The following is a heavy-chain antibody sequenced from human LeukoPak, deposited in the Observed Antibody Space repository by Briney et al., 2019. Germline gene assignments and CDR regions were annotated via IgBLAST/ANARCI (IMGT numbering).Heavy chain of an antibody. V-gene: IGHV3-30-3*01. Sequence: PGRSLRLSCAASGVTFSSYAMHGVRQAPGKGMGWVAVISYDGSNKYYADSVKGRFTISRDNSKNTLYLQMNSLRAEDTAVYYCARGATYYDFWSGYYRDWGQGTLVTVSS. D-gene: IGHD3-3*01. CDR3: ARGATYYDFWSGYYRD. CDR2: ISYDGSNK. CDR1: GVTFSSYA. J-gene: IGHJ4*02.